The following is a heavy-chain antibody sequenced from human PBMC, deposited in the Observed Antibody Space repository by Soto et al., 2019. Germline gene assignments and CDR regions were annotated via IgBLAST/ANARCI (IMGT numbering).Heavy chain of an antibody. J-gene: IGHJ4*02. CDR2: ISYDGSNK. CDR3: AKDKGNWNYRYFDY. V-gene: IGHV3-30*18. D-gene: IGHD1-7*01. CDR1: GFTFSSYG. Sequence: PGGSLRLSCAASGFTFSSYGMHWVRQAPGKGLEWVAVISYDGSNKYYADSVKGRFTISRDNSKNTLYLQMNSLRAEDTAVYYCAKDKGNWNYRYFDYWGQGTLVTVSS.